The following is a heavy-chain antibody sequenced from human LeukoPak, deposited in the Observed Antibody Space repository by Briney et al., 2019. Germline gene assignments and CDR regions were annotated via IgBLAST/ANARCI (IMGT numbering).Heavy chain of an antibody. Sequence: PGRSLRLSCAASGFTFSSYAMSWVRQAPGKGLEWVSAISGSGGSTYYADSVKGRFTISRDNSKNTLYLQMNSLRAEDTAVYYCAKGNEWELLRYFDYWGQGTLVTVSS. CDR2: ISGSGGST. D-gene: IGHD1-26*01. CDR3: AKGNEWELLRYFDY. J-gene: IGHJ4*02. V-gene: IGHV3-23*01. CDR1: GFTFSSYA.